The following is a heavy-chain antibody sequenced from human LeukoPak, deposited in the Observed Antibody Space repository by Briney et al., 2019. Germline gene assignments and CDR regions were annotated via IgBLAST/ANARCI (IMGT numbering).Heavy chain of an antibody. V-gene: IGHV3-30-3*01. Sequence: PGGSPRLSCAASGFTFSSYAMHWVRQAPGKGLEWVAVISYDGSNEYYADSVKGRFTISRDNSKNTLYLQMNSLRAEDTAVYYCARDRDSRNFDYWGQGTLVTVSS. D-gene: IGHD2-21*01. CDR1: GFTFSSYA. CDR2: ISYDGSNE. CDR3: ARDRDSRNFDY. J-gene: IGHJ4*02.